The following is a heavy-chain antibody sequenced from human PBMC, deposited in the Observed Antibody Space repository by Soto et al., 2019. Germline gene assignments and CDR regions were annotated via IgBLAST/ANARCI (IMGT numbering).Heavy chain of an antibody. J-gene: IGHJ6*02. Sequence: GESLKISCKGSGYSFTSYWISWVRQMPGKGLEWMGRIDPSDSYTNYSPSFQGHVTISADKSISTAYLQWSSLKASDTAMYYCARNLRCSSTSCYYYYYYGMDVWGQGTTVTVSS. D-gene: IGHD2-2*01. CDR3: ARNLRCSSTSCYYYYYYGMDV. CDR2: IDPSDSYT. V-gene: IGHV5-10-1*01. CDR1: GYSFTSYW.